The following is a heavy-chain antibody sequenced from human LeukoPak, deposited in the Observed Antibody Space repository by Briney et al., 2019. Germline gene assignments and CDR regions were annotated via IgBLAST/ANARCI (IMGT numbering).Heavy chain of an antibody. J-gene: IGHJ6*02. CDR3: ARRPYHYHGLDV. CDR2: FFYTGST. Sequence: SETLSLTCSVSGDSISIYYWNWIRQSPGKGLEWIGYFFYTGSTNYNPSLKSRVHMSVDTSKNQVSLTLRSVTAANTAVYYCARRPYHYHGLDVWGPGTTVIVSS. V-gene: IGHV4-59*08. CDR1: GDSISIYY.